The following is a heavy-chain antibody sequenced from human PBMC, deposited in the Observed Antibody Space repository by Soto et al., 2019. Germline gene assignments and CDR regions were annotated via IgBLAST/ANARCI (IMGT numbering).Heavy chain of an antibody. CDR2: ISGSGGST. CDR3: AKMGDFFETSYYRAYYFDY. D-gene: IGHD3-16*01. CDR1: GFTFSSYA. V-gene: IGHV3-23*01. J-gene: IGHJ4*02. Sequence: GGSLRLSCAASGFTFSSYAMSWVRQAPGKGLEWVSAISGSGGSTYYADSVKDRFTISRDNSKNTLYLQMNSLRAEDTAVYYCAKMGDFFETSYYRAYYFDYWGQGTLVTVSS.